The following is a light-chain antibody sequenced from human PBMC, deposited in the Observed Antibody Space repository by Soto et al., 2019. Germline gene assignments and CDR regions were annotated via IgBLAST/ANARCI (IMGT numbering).Light chain of an antibody. J-gene: IGLJ1*01. CDR1: SSDVGGYNY. V-gene: IGLV2-8*01. CDR3: CSYAGSYTYF. CDR2: EVS. Sequence: LTQPASASGSPGQSFTISCTGTSSDVGGYNYVSWYQQHPGKAPKLMIYEVSKRPSGVPDRFSGSKSGNTASLTVSGLQSEDEADYYCCSYAGSYTYFFGTGTKVTVL.